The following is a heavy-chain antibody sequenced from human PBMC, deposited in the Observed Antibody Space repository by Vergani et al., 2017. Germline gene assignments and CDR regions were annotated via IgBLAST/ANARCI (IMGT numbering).Heavy chain of an antibody. CDR1: GFTVSSNY. J-gene: IGHJ3*01. D-gene: IGHD6-13*01. V-gene: IGHV3-66*02. Sequence: EVQLVESGGGLVQPGGSLRLSCAASGFTVSSNYMSWVRQAPGKGLEWVSVIYSGGSTYYADSVKGRFTISRDNSKNTLYLQMNSLRAEDTAVYYCARDSTIAAAGTLSWGQGTMVTVSS. CDR2: IYSGGST. CDR3: ARDSTIAAAGTLS.